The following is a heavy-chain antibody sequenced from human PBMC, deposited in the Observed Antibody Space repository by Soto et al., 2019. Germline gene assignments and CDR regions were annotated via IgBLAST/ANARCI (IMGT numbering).Heavy chain of an antibody. CDR1: GFTFSSYG. CDR3: AKDQDPIVVVNIFDY. Sequence: GGSLRLSCAASGFTFSSYGMHWVRQAPGKGLEWVAVISYDGSNKYYADSVKGRFTISRDNSKNTLYLQMNSLRAEDTAVYYCAKDQDPIVVVNIFDYWGQGTLVTVSS. CDR2: ISYDGSNK. J-gene: IGHJ4*02. V-gene: IGHV3-30*18. D-gene: IGHD3-22*01.